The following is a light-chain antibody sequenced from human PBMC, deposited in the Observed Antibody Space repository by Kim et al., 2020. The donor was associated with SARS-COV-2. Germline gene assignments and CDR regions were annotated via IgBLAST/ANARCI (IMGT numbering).Light chain of an antibody. CDR3: QQYGSSPWT. CDR2: GAS. V-gene: IGKV3-20*01. J-gene: IGKJ1*01. CDR1: QSVSSSY. Sequence: SPGGGATLSCRASQSVSSSYLAWYQQNPGQAPRLLIYGASSRATGIPDRFSGSGSGTDFTLTISRLEPEDFAVYYCQQYGSSPWTFGQGTKVDIK.